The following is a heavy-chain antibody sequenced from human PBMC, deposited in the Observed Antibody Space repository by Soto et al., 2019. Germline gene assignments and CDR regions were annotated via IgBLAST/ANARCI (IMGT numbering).Heavy chain of an antibody. Sequence: SVQVSCKASGGTFSSYAISWVRQAPGQGLEWMGGIIPIFGTANYAQKFQGRVTITADKSTSTAYMELSSLRSEDTAVYYCARDTTRYYDDSSGLNLDGWGHGTKVTVYS. J-gene: IGHJ6*02. CDR1: GGTFSSYA. CDR3: ARDTTRYYDDSSGLNLDG. V-gene: IGHV1-69*06. CDR2: IIPIFGTA. D-gene: IGHD3-22*01.